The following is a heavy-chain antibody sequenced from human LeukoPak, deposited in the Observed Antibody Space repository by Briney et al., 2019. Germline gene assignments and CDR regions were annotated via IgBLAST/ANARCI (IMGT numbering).Heavy chain of an antibody. CDR3: ARSDYHNSGSHTVFDAFDI. CDR2: IDDSGNT. V-gene: IGHV4-59*01. J-gene: IGHJ3*02. Sequence: PSETLSLTCTVSGGSISRYYWSWVRRPPGKGLEWIGYIDDSGNTNYNPSLKSQVTISVDKSKNQFSLKLSFVTAADTAMYYCARSDYHNSGSHTVFDAFDIWGQGTRVTVSS. D-gene: IGHD3-10*01. CDR1: GGSISRYY.